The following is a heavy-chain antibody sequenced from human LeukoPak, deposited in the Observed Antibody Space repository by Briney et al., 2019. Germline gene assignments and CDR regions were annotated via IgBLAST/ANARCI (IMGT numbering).Heavy chain of an antibody. D-gene: IGHD3-10*01. CDR2: FDPEDGKT. Sequence: GASVKVSCKVSGYTLTELSMHWVRQAPGKGLEWMGGFDPEDGKTIYAQKFQGRVNMTEDTSTDTAYMELSSLRSEDTAVYYCAPYMVRGREPFDIWGQGTMVTVSS. V-gene: IGHV1-24*01. CDR1: GYTLTELS. CDR3: APYMVRGREPFDI. J-gene: IGHJ3*02.